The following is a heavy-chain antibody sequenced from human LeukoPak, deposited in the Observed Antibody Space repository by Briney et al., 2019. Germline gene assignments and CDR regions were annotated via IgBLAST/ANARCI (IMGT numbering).Heavy chain of an antibody. CDR3: ARPIDNGSGSYYFDY. J-gene: IGHJ4*02. CDR2: ISYDGSNE. Sequence: GRSLRLSCAASGFTFSYYAMPWVRQAPGKGLEWVAVISYDGSNEYYADSVKGRFTISRDNSKNTLSLRMNTLRPEDTAVYHCARPIDNGSGSYYFDYWGQGTLVTVSS. D-gene: IGHD3-10*01. V-gene: IGHV3-30-3*01. CDR1: GFTFSYYA.